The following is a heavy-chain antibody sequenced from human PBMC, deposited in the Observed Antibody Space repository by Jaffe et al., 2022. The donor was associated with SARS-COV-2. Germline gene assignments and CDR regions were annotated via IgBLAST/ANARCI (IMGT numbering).Heavy chain of an antibody. Sequence: QLQLQESGPGLVKPSETLSLTCAVSGDSISDGTYYWAWIRQPPGKGLEWIGTIYYSGSSFYNPSLQSRVTLSVDMSKNQFSLRLSSVTAADTAVYFCARHIPLQHYHIFWRWFDPWGQGTLVTVSS. CDR2: IYYSGSS. CDR1: GDSISDGTYY. CDR3: ARHIPLQHYHIFWRWFDP. J-gene: IGHJ5*02. V-gene: IGHV4-39*01. D-gene: IGHD3-9*01.